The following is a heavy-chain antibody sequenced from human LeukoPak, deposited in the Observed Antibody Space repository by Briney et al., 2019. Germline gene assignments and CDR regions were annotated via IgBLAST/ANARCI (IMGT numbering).Heavy chain of an antibody. CDR3: AKIAVAGTVWNWFDP. V-gene: IGHV3-23*01. CDR1: GFTFSNYG. CDR2: VSGTAGIT. Sequence: GGSLRLSCAAAGFTFSNYGMSWVRQAPGKGLEWVSSVSGTAGITYYADSVKGRFTISRDNSKNTVYLQMNSLRADDTAVYYCAKIAVAGTVWNWFDPWGQGTLVTVSS. D-gene: IGHD6-19*01. J-gene: IGHJ5*02.